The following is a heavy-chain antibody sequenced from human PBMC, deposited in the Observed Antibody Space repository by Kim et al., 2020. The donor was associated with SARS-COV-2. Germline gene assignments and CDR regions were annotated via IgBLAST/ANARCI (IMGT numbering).Heavy chain of an antibody. V-gene: IGHV1-8*01. D-gene: IGHD2-8*02. Sequence: ASVKVSCKASGYTFTSYDINWVRQATGQGLEWMGWMNPNSGNTGYAQTFQGRVTMTRNTSISTAYMELSSLRSEDTAVYYCARLNRVVYAIFDYYYYMDVWGKGTTVTVS. CDR3: ARLNRVVYAIFDYYYYMDV. CDR1: GYTFTSYD. J-gene: IGHJ6*03. CDR2: MNPNSGNT.